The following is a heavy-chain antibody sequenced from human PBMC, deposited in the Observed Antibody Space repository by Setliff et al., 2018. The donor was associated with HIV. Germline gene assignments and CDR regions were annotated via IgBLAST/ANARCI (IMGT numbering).Heavy chain of an antibody. Sequence: ASVKVSCKASGYTFTSYAISWVRQAPGQGLEWMGWISAYSGNTHYAQRLQDRVTMTTDTSTSTAYMDLRSLRSDDMAVYYCARHPSGWYGDYFFDYSGQGTLVTVSS. J-gene: IGHJ4*02. D-gene: IGHD4-17*01. CDR1: GYTFTSYA. CDR3: ARHPSGWYGDYFFDY. V-gene: IGHV1-18*03. CDR2: ISAYSGNT.